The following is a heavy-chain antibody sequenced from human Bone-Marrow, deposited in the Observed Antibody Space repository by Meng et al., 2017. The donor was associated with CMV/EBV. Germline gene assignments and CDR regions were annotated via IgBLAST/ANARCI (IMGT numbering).Heavy chain of an antibody. V-gene: IGHV3-23*01. CDR3: AKVLYVATITGGRYFDL. Sequence: GESLKISCAASGFTFSSYAMSWVRQAPGKGLEWVSAISGSGGSTYYADSVKGRFTISRDNSKNTLYLQMNSLRAEDTAVYYCAKVLYVATITGGRYFDLWGRGTLVTVYS. CDR2: ISGSGGST. J-gene: IGHJ2*01. D-gene: IGHD5-24*01. CDR1: GFTFSSYA.